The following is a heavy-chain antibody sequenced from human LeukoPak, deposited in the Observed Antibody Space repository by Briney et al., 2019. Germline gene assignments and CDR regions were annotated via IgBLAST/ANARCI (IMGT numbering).Heavy chain of an antibody. CDR1: GGSISSSSYY. CDR2: IYYSGST. J-gene: IGHJ4*02. CDR3: ARDMLSGTEVLHFDY. D-gene: IGHD3-10*01. Sequence: SETLSLTCTVSGGSISSSSYYWGWIRQPPGKGLEWIGSIYYSGSTYYNASLKSQVSISIDTSKNQFSLRLTSVTAADTAVYYCARDMLSGTEVLHFDYWGQGTLVTVSS. V-gene: IGHV4-39*02.